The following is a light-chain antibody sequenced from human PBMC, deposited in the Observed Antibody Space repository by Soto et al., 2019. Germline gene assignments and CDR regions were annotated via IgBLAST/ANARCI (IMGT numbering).Light chain of an antibody. Sequence: DIQMTQSPPSLSASVGDRDTISCRASQNINSYLNWYQQKPGKAPKLLIYVTSNLQSGVPTRFSGSGSGADFSLTISGLQLEDFATYYCQQSYSTPWTFGQGTKVDIK. CDR2: VTS. CDR3: QQSYSTPWT. J-gene: IGKJ1*01. V-gene: IGKV1-39*01. CDR1: QNINSY.